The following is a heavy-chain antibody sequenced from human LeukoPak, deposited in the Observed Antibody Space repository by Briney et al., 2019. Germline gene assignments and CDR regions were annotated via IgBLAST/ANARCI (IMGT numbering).Heavy chain of an antibody. CDR3: ARHPYDSSGYYFEGYYYGMDV. J-gene: IGHJ6*02. CDR2: IYYSGST. CDR1: GGSISSSRYY. D-gene: IGHD3-22*01. V-gene: IGHV4-39*01. Sequence: SETLSLTCTVSGGSISSSRYYWGWIRQPPGKGLEWIGSIYYSGSTYYNPSLKSRVTISVDTSKNQFSLKLSSVTAADTAVYYCARHPYDSSGYYFEGYYYGMDVWGQGTTVTVSS.